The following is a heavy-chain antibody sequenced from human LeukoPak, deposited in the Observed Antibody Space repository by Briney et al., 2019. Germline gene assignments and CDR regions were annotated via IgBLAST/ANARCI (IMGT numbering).Heavy chain of an antibody. J-gene: IGHJ6*03. Sequence: PSETLSLTCTVSGGSISSSSYYWGWIRQPPGKGLEWIGSIYYSGSTYYNPSLKSRVTMSVDTSKNQFSLKLSSVTAADTAVYYCARAGYSSGWSTTYYYYYMDVWGKGTTVTVSS. CDR3: ARAGYSSGWSTTYYYYYMDV. CDR1: GGSISSSSYY. V-gene: IGHV4-39*07. D-gene: IGHD6-19*01. CDR2: IYYSGST.